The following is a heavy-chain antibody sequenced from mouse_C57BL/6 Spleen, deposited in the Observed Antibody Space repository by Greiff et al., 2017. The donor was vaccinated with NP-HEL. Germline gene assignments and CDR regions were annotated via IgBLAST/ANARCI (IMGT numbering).Heavy chain of an antibody. CDR1: GFSLTSYG. J-gene: IGHJ3*01. CDR2: IWSDGST. CDR3: ARHEGYYGSSFAY. Sequence: QVQLKESGPGLVAPSQSLSITCTVSGFSLTSYGVHWVRQPPGKGLEWLVVIWSDGSTTSNSALKSRLSISKDNSKSQVFLKMNSSQTDDTAMYYCARHEGYYGSSFAYWGQGTLVTVSA. D-gene: IGHD1-1*01. V-gene: IGHV2-6-1*01.